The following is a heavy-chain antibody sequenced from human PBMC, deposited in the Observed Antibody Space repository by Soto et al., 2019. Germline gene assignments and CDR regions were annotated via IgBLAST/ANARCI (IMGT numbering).Heavy chain of an antibody. V-gene: IGHV1-69*13. CDR1: GGTFSSYA. CDR3: ASPTLLYYYGMDV. CDR2: IIPIFGTA. J-gene: IGHJ6*02. Sequence: SVKVSCKASGGTFSSYAISWVRQAPGQGLEWMGGIIPIFGTANYAQKFQGRVTITADESTSTAYMELSSLRSEDTAVYYCASPTLLYYYGMDVWGQGTTVTVSS.